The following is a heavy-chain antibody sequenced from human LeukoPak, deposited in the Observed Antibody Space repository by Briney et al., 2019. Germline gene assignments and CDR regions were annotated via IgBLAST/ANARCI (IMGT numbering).Heavy chain of an antibody. CDR1: GYTFTSYD. CDR3: ARVGDHTAMDPILYYYYYYYMDV. D-gene: IGHD5-18*01. J-gene: IGHJ6*03. V-gene: IGHV1-8*01. CDR2: MNPNSGNT. Sequence: ASVKVSCKASGYTFTSYDINWVRQATGQGLEWMGWMNPNSGNTGYAQKFQGRVTMTRNTSISTAYMELSSLRSEDTAVYYCARVGDHTAMDPILYYYYYYYMDVWGKGTTVTISS.